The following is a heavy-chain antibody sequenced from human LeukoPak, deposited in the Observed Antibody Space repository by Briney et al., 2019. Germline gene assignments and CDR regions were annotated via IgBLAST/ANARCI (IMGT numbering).Heavy chain of an antibody. D-gene: IGHD3-16*02. CDR3: SRGLASALHL. CDR1: GVSVSTCGGA. V-gene: IGHV6-1*01. J-gene: IGHJ3*01. Sequence: SQTLSLTCAISGVSVSTCGGAWNWVRQSPSRGLEWLGRTYYTSKWNTDYAVSVKSRIVVNPDTSKNQFSLQLNSVTSEDTAAYYCSRGLASALHLWRRGTMVTVSS. CDR2: TYYTSKWNT.